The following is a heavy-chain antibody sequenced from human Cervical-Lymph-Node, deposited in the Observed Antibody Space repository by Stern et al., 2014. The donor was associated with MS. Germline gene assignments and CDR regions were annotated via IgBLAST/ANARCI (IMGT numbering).Heavy chain of an antibody. CDR1: GYSFTRDW. J-gene: IGHJ2*01. V-gene: IGHV5-51*03. CDR2: LYLGDSET. CDR3: ARLPDSGGWYGIWYFDL. D-gene: IGHD6-19*01. Sequence: EVHLVESGAEVKKPGESLKISCKGSGYSFTRDWIGWVRQTPGKGLEWMGILYLGDSETRYSPSFQGQVTISADKSISTAYLQWSSLKASDTAMYYCARLPDSGGWYGIWYFDLWGRGTLVTVSS.